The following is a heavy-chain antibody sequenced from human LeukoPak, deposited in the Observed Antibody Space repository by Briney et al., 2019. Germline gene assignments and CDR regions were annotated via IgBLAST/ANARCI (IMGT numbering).Heavy chain of an antibody. Sequence: PSQTLSLTCTVSGGSISSGSYYWSWIRQPAGKGLEWIGRIYTSGSTNYNPSLKSRVTISVDTSKNQFSLKLSSVTAADTAIYYCARGLLGATRAFDMWGQGTMVIVSS. CDR3: ARGLLGATRAFDM. V-gene: IGHV4-61*02. D-gene: IGHD1-26*01. J-gene: IGHJ3*02. CDR2: IYTSGST. CDR1: GGSISSGSYY.